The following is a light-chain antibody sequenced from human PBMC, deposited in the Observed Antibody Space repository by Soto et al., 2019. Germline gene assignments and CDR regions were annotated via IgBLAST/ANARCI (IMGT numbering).Light chain of an antibody. V-gene: IGLV2-11*01. CDR2: DVA. CDR3: CSYAGGYTYL. J-gene: IGLJ1*01. Sequence: QSALTQPRSVSGSPGQSVTISCTGTSSDVGGYNYVSWYQQHPGRPPKLMIYDVARWPSGVPDRFSGSKSGNTASLTISGLQDEDEADYFCCSYAGGYTYLFGTWTKLTVL. CDR1: SSDVGGYNY.